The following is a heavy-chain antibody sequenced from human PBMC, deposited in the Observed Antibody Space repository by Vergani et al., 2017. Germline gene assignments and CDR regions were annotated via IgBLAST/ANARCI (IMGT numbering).Heavy chain of an antibody. V-gene: IGHV3-7*01. D-gene: IGHD6-13*01. CDR1: GFTFSSYW. Sequence: EVQLVESGGGLVQPGGSLRLSCAASGFTFSSYWMSWVRQAPGKGLEWVANIKQDGSEKYYVDSVKGRFTISRDNAKNSLYLQMNSLRAEDTAVYYCARSGSSSWLHFDYWGQGTLVTVSS. CDR2: IKQDGSEK. CDR3: ARSGSSSWLHFDY. J-gene: IGHJ4*02.